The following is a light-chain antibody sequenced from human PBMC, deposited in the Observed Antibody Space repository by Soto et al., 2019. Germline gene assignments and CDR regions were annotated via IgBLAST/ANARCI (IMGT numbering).Light chain of an antibody. CDR2: GAS. CDR3: QQYGSSLRT. CDR1: QSVSSSY. Sequence: DTVLTQSPCTLSLSPGDRATLSCMASQSVSSSYLAWYQQKPGQAPRLLIYGASSRATGIPDRFSGSGSGTDFTLTISRLEPEDFAVYYCQQYGSSLRTLGQGTKVDIK. J-gene: IGKJ1*01. V-gene: IGKV3-20*01.